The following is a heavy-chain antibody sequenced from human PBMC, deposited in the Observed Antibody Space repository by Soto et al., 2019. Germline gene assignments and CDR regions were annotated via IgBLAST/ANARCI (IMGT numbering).Heavy chain of an antibody. Sequence: PSKTLSLTCAVYGGSFGGYYWTWIRQPPGTGPEWIGEINHSGSTNYNPSLKSRVTISVDTSKNQFSLKLTSVTAADTAVYYCARDKITGLFDYWGQGTLVTVS. J-gene: IGHJ4*02. CDR3: ARDKITGLFDY. CDR1: GGSFGGYY. V-gene: IGHV4-34*01. D-gene: IGHD2-8*02. CDR2: INHSGST.